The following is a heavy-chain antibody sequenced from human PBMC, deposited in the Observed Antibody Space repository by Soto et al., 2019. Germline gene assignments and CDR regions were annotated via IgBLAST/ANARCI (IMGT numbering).Heavy chain of an antibody. CDR2: ISYSGHT. D-gene: IGHD5-18*01. CDR1: GGSITSITNHY. J-gene: IGHJ4*02. Sequence: PSDTLSLTCTVSGGSITSITNHYCSWIRQPPGKGLGWIGYISYSGHTSYNPSLKSRVILSVDTSKNQFSLKLSSVTAADTAVYYCARGRYIYGLYYFDYWGQGTLVTVSS. V-gene: IGHV4-59*11. CDR3: ARGRYIYGLYYFDY.